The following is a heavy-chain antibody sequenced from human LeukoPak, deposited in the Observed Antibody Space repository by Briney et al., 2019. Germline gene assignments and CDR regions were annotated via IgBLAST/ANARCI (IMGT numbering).Heavy chain of an antibody. CDR3: TTEWIQPFDF. CDR2: IKSKTDGGTT. CDR1: GFSFSNVL. V-gene: IGHV3-15*01. Sequence: PGGSLRLSCAASGFSFSNVLMSWARQVPGKGLEWVGRIKSKTDGGTTDYAAPVKSRFTISRDDSKNTLYLQMNSLKTEDTAVYYCTTEWIQPFDFWGQGTLVTVSS. D-gene: IGHD5-18*01. J-gene: IGHJ4*02.